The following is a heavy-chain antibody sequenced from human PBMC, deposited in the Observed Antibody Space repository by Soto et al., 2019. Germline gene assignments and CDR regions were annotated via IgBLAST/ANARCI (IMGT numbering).Heavy chain of an antibody. CDR2: XIXXFXTX. Sequence: SVKVSCKASGGTFSSYAISWVRQAPGKGLEXMGXXIXXFXTXXXAXXXQGRVTITADESASTAYMELSSLRSEETAVYYCAIPGIAAAGGFDIWGQGTMVTASS. J-gene: IGHJ3*02. V-gene: IGHV1-69*13. D-gene: IGHD6-13*01. CDR3: AIPGIAAAGGFDI. CDR1: GGTFSSYA.